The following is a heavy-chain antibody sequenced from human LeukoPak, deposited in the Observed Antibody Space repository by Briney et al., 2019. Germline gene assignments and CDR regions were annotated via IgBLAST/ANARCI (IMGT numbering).Heavy chain of an antibody. CDR3: ASLKGYCSGGSCYLSYFDY. J-gene: IGHJ4*02. V-gene: IGHV4-39*01. Sequence: PSETLSPTCTVSGGSISSSSYYWGWIRQPPGKGLEWIGSIYYSGSTYYNPSLKSRVTISVDTSKNQFSLKLSSVTAADTAVYYCASLKGYCSGGSCYLSYFDYWGQGTLVTVSS. D-gene: IGHD2-15*01. CDR2: IYYSGST. CDR1: GGSISSSSYY.